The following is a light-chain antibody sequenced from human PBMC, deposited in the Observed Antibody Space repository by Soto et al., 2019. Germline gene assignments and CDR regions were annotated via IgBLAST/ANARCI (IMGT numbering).Light chain of an antibody. Sequence: QSALTQPASVSGSPGQSITISCTGTSSDVGGYIYVSWYQQHPGKAPKFLIYEVSNRPSGVSNRFSGSKSGNTASLTISGLQAEDEADYYGCSYTSTGTLYVFGTGTKVTVL. J-gene: IGLJ1*01. CDR1: SSDVGGYIY. V-gene: IGLV2-14*03. CDR2: EVS. CDR3: CSYTSTGTLYV.